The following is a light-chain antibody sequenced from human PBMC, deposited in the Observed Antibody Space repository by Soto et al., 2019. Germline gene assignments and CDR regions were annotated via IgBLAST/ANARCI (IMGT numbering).Light chain of an antibody. J-gene: IGKJ1*01. V-gene: IGKV1-8*01. Sequence: AIRITHSPSALSASTVDRVTITFRASQFISSYLAWYQQKPGKAPKLLIYAASTLQSGVPARFSGSGSGTDFTLTISCLQSEDFATYYCQKYYSYPRKFGQGTKVDIK. CDR3: QKYYSYPRK. CDR2: AAS. CDR1: QFISSY.